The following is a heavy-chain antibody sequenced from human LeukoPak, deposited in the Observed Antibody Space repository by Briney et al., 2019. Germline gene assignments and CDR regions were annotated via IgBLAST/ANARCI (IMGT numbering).Heavy chain of an antibody. CDR2: ISWDGGST. Sequence: PGGSLRLSCAASGFIFSSYWMSWVRQAPGRGLEWVSLISWDGGSTYYADSVKGRFTISRDSSKNTLYLQMNSLRAEDTAVYYCAKDYFSGSWYTADSWGQGTLVTVSS. V-gene: IGHV3-23*01. D-gene: IGHD2-2*02. CDR3: AKDYFSGSWYTADS. J-gene: IGHJ4*02. CDR1: GFIFSSYW.